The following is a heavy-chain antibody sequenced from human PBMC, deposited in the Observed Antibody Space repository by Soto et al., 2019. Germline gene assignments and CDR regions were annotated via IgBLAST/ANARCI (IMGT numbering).Heavy chain of an antibody. Sequence: PWGSLRLSCAASGLDFSREVLCCVRQAPCKGLEWVSSISGSGRTIYDADSMRGRFAISRDNSKNSLYLQLNNLRAEDTAVYYCANPDLAVPVAYYGMDVWGQGTTVTVSS. CDR3: ANPDLAVPVAYYGMDV. J-gene: IGHJ6*02. D-gene: IGHD2-2*01. CDR2: ISGSGRTI. CDR1: GLDFSREV. V-gene: IGHV3-23*01.